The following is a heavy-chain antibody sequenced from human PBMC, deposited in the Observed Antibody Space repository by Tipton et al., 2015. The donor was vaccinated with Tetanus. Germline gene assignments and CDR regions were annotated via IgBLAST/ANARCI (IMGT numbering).Heavy chain of an antibody. CDR2: LIPMFGTP. CDR1: GGTLRGYS. V-gene: IGHV1-69*06. J-gene: IGHJ5*01. D-gene: IGHD2-15*01. Sequence: QSGAEVKKPGSSVNVSCKASGGTLRGYSITWVRQAPGQGLEWMGGLIPMFGTPKYAQKFQDRVTISADTSTGTVYMDLRSLRSDDTAVYYCVRPDRYCSGGSCYLALDSWGQGTLITISS. CDR3: VRPDRYCSGGSCYLALDS.